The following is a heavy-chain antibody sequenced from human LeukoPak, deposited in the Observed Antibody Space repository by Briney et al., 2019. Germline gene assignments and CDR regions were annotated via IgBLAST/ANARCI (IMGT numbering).Heavy chain of an antibody. V-gene: IGHV3-7*01. Sequence: EGSLRLSREGSGFTFSNYWMTWVRQAPEKGLEWVANIKPSGSEKHYADSVEGRFTISRDNAKNSLYLQMNSLRAEDTAVYYCARDLDTYVVLTAYDTFDIWGQGTMVTVSS. CDR3: ARDLDTYVVLTAYDTFDI. CDR1: GFTFSNYW. CDR2: IKPSGSEK. J-gene: IGHJ3*02. D-gene: IGHD2-21*02.